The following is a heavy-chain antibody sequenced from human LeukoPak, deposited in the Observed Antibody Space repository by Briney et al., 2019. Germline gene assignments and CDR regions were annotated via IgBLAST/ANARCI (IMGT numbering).Heavy chain of an antibody. Sequence: SQTLSLTCAISGDSVSTNSAAWTWIRQSPSRGLEWLGRTYYRSKWYNDYAVSVKSRITINPDTSKNQFSLKLSSVTAADTAVYYCATQADDSISSLVYFDYWGQGTLVTVSS. CDR3: ATQADDSISSLVYFDY. D-gene: IGHD6-6*01. J-gene: IGHJ4*02. CDR1: GDSVSTNSAA. CDR2: TYYRSKWYN. V-gene: IGHV6-1*01.